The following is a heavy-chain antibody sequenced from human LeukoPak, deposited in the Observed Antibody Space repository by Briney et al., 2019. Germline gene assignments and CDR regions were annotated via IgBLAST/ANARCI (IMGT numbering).Heavy chain of an antibody. CDR1: GYTFTGYY. CDR2: INPNSGGT. V-gene: IGHV1-2*02. D-gene: IGHD3-22*01. J-gene: IGHJ4*02. Sequence: ASVKVSCNASGYTFTGYYMHWVRQAPGQGLEWMGWINPNSGGTNYAQKFQGRVTMTRDTSISTAYMELSRLRSDDTAVYYCASSDSSGYSPPFYWGQGTLVTVSS. CDR3: ASSDSSGYSPPFY.